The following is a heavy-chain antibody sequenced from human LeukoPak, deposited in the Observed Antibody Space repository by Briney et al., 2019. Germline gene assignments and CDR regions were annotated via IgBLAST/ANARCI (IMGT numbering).Heavy chain of an antibody. CDR1: GFTFDDYA. V-gene: IGHV3-9*01. CDR3: AKGGVVVAAKDYYGMDV. D-gene: IGHD2-15*01. CDR2: ISWSSGSI. J-gene: IGHJ6*02. Sequence: GRSLRLSCAASGFTFDDYAMHWVRQAPGKGLEWVSGISWSSGSIGYADSVKGRFTISRDNAKNSLYLQMNSLRAEDTALYYCAKGGVVVAAKDYYGMDVWGQGTTVTVSS.